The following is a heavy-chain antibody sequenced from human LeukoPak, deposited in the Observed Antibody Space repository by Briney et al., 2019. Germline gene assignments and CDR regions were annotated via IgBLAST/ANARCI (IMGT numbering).Heavy chain of an antibody. CDR1: GYTFTSYG. Sequence: GASVKVSCKASGYTFTSYGISWVRQAPGQGLEWMGWINPNSGGTNYAQKFQGRVTMTRDTSISTAYMELSRLRSDDTAVYYCARDMDRAYTNWFDPWGQGTLVTVSS. CDR3: ARDMDRAYTNWFDP. D-gene: IGHD1-1*01. V-gene: IGHV1-2*02. CDR2: INPNSGGT. J-gene: IGHJ5*02.